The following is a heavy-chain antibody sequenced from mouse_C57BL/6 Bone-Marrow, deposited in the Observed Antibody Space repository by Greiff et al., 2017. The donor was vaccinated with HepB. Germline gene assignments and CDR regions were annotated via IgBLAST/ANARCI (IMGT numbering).Heavy chain of an antibody. CDR3: ARLVTDYFDY. J-gene: IGHJ2*01. CDR2: ISSGSSTI. Sequence: EVHLVESGGGLVKPGGSLKLSCAASGFTFSDYGMHWVRQAPEKGLEWVAYISSGSSTIYYADTVKGRFTISRDNAKNTLFLQMTSLRSEDTAMYYCARLVTDYFDYWGQGTTLTVSS. V-gene: IGHV5-17*01. CDR1: GFTFSDYG. D-gene: IGHD2-12*01.